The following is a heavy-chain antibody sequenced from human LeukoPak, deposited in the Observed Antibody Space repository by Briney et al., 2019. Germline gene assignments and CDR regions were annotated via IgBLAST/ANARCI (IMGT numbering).Heavy chain of an antibody. CDR3: AKGDGDYYYYYYMDV. J-gene: IGHJ6*03. CDR1: GFTFNSYG. D-gene: IGHD4-17*01. CDR2: ISGSGGST. Sequence: GGSLRLSCAASGFTFNSYGMSWVRQAPGKGLEWVSAISGSGGSTYYADSVKGRFTISRDNSKNTLYLQMNSLRAEDTAVYYCAKGDGDYYYYYYMDVWGKGTTVTISS. V-gene: IGHV3-23*01.